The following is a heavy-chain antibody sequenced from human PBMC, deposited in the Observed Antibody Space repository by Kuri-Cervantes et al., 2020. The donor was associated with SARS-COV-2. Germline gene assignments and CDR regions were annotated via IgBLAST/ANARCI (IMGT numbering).Heavy chain of an antibody. J-gene: IGHJ3*02. CDR1: GGSFSGYY. Sequence: SETLSLTCAVHGGSFSGYYWSWIRQPPGKGLEWIGEINDSGSTNYNPSLKSRVTISVDTSKNQFSLKLSSVTAADTAVYYCARALPWDLRGNDAFDIWGRGTMVTVSS. V-gene: IGHV4-34*01. CDR2: INDSGST. D-gene: IGHD1-26*01. CDR3: ARALPWDLRGNDAFDI.